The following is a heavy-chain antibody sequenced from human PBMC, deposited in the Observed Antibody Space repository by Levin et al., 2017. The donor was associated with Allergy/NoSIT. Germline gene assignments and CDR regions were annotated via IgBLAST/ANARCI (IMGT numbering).Heavy chain of an antibody. CDR3: ARAQYCSGGSCYSNGFDI. J-gene: IGHJ3*02. CDR1: GFTFSSYA. CDR2: ISYDGSNK. Sequence: GGSLRLSCAASGFTFSSYAMHWVRQAPGKGLEWVAVISYDGSNKYYADSVKGRFTISRDNSKNTLYLQMNSLSAVDTAVFHCARAQYCSGGSCYSNGFDIWGRGTMVTVSS. V-gene: IGHV3-30-3*01. D-gene: IGHD2-15*01.